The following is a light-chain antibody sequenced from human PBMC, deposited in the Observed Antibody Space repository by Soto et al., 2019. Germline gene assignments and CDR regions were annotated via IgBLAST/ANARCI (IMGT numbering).Light chain of an antibody. Sequence: EMMMTLPLATLSVSPGGRSAVACRAGQCISGNLAWSQQKPSQAPRRRMFRTSRRPTGFQARFSGSGSGIEFHLTMSSPQSGDLGVYYCKQYNNWPRGTFGG. CDR2: RTS. J-gene: IGKJ4*01. CDR1: QCISGN. CDR3: KQYNNWPRGT. V-gene: IGKV3-15*01.